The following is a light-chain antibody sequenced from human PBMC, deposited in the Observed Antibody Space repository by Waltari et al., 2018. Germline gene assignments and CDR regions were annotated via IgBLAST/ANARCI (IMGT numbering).Light chain of an antibody. CDR1: QSLRSH. J-gene: IGKJ2*01. CDR3: QQSYSLPYT. CDR2: SAS. V-gene: IGKV1-39*01. Sequence: DIRLTLSPSSLSASVGDRLPITCLARQSLRSHFNGYQQQPGRPPKLLMFSASTLKSGVPSRFSGSGSGTDFTLTISSVQPEDFATYFCQQSYSLPYTFGQGTKLEIK.